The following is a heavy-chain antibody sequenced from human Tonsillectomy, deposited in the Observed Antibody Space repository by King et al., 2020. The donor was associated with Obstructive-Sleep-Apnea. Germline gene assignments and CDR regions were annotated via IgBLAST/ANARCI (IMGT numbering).Heavy chain of an antibody. D-gene: IGHD3-10*01. CDR3: ARLVGSRSYYYYYGLDV. CDR1: GGSISSYY. Sequence: QLQESGPGLVKPSETLSLACSVSGGSISSYYWTWIRQPPGKGLEWIAYIFSDGSTDYNPSLKSQVIISLDTSRKQFSLRLSSVTAADTAVYYCARLVGSRSYYYYYGLDVWGQGTTVTVSS. CDR2: IFSDGST. J-gene: IGHJ6*02. V-gene: IGHV4-59*08.